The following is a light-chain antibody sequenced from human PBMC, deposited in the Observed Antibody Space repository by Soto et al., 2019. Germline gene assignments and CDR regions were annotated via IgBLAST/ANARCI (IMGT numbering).Light chain of an antibody. CDR3: QQSYTTPWT. Sequence: DIRMTQSPSSLSVSVGDGVTITCRASETINNYLNWCQQKPGRAPKLLIHAASTLQSGVPSRFSGSGSGTDFTLTISSLQPEDFATYAGQQSYTTPWTFGLGTRVEI. CDR1: ETINNY. J-gene: IGKJ1*01. CDR2: AAS. V-gene: IGKV1-39*01.